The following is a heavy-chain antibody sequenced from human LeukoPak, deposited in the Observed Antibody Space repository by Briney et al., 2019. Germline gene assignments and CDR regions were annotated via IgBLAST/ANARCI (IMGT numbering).Heavy chain of an antibody. CDR2: ISGSGGST. V-gene: IGHV3-23*01. J-gene: IGHJ6*04. Sequence: GGTLRLSCAASGFTFSNYGMSWVRQAPGKGLEWVSAISGSGGSTSYADSVKGRFTLSRDNAKNSLYLQMNSLRAEDTAVYYCAELGITMIGGVWGKGTTVTISS. D-gene: IGHD3-10*02. CDR1: GFTFSNYG. CDR3: AELGITMIGGV.